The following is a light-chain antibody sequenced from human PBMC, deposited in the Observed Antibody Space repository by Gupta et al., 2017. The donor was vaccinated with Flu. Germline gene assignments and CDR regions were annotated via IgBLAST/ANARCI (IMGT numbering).Light chain of an antibody. J-gene: IGKJ1*01. CDR1: QGISSY. Sequence: PSSLSASVGDRVTITCRASQGISSYLAWYQQKPGKAPRLLIYAASSIQSGVPSRFSGSGSGTDFTLTISRLQPEDVATYYCQQYDSTPWTFGQGTKVEIK. V-gene: IGKV1-39*01. CDR3: QQYDSTPWT. CDR2: AAS.